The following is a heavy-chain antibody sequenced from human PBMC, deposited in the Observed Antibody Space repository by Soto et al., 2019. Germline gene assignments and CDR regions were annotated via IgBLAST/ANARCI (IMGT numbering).Heavy chain of an antibody. Sequence: QVQLVQSGAEVKKPGSSVKVSRKASGGTFSSYAITWVRQAPGQGLEWMGGIIPIFGTANYAQKFQGRVTITADESTSTAYMELSSLRSEDTAVYYCATEGDGSGSYYYGMDVWGQGTTVTVSS. D-gene: IGHD3-22*01. V-gene: IGHV1-69*12. CDR3: ATEGDGSGSYYYGMDV. J-gene: IGHJ6*02. CDR2: IIPIFGTA. CDR1: GGTFSSYA.